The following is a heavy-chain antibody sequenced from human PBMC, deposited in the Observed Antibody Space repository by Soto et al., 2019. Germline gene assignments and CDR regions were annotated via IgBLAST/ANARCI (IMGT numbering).Heavy chain of an antibody. V-gene: IGHV5-10-1*01. CDR3: ARHDGTGGMDV. Sequence: GESLKISCKGSGYSFTSYWISWVRQMPGKGLEWMGRIDPSDSYTNYSPSFQGHVTISADKSISTAXXXXXXXXXXDTAMYYCARHDGTGGMDVWGQGTTVT. D-gene: IGHD1-1*01. CDR1: GYSFTSYW. J-gene: IGHJ6*02. CDR2: IDPSDSYT.